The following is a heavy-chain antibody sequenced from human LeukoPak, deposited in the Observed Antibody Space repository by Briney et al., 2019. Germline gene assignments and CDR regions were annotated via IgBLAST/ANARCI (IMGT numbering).Heavy chain of an antibody. CDR1: GYTLTELS. D-gene: IGHD1-1*01. Sequence: ASVTVSCKVSGYTLTELSMHWVRQAPGKGLEWMGGFDPVDGETIYAQKFQGRVTMTEDTSTDTAYMELSSLRSEDTAVYYCATYTRGAPDYWGQGTLVTVSS. CDR2: FDPVDGET. CDR3: ATYTRGAPDY. V-gene: IGHV1-24*01. J-gene: IGHJ4*02.